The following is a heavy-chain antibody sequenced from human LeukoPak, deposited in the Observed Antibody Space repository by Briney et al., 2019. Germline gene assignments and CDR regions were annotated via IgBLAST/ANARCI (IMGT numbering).Heavy chain of an antibody. J-gene: IGHJ4*02. CDR1: GFTFSSYG. Sequence: GGSLRLSCAASGFTFSSYGMHWVRQAPGKGLEWVAVISYDGSNKYYADSVKGRFTISRDNSKNTLYLQMNSLRAEDTAVYYCAKGASYGGNSAYDYWGQGTLVTVYS. V-gene: IGHV3-30*18. D-gene: IGHD4-23*01. CDR2: ISYDGSNK. CDR3: AKGASYGGNSAYDY.